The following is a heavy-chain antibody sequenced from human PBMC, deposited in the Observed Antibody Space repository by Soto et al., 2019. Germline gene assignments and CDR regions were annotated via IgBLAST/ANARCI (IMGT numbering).Heavy chain of an antibody. D-gene: IGHD2-2*01. J-gene: IGHJ5*01. CDR2: ISSSRSTI. V-gene: IGHV3-48*01. CDR1: GFTFSSYS. CDR3: ARDSPGISTTCYGNEWFDS. Sequence: EVQLVESGGGLVQPGGSLRLSCAASGFTFSSYSMNWVRQAPGKGLEWVSYISSSRSTIYYADSVKGRFTISRDNAKNSLYLQMNSLRAEDTAVYYCARDSPGISTTCYGNEWFDSWGQGTLVTVSS.